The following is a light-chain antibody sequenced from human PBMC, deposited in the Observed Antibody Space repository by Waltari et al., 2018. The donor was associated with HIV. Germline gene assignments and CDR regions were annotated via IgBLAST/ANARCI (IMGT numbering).Light chain of an antibody. V-gene: IGLV1-40*01. Sequence: QSVLTQPPSMSGAPGQRVTISCTGRRSNIGSGYEVHWYQQLPGTAPKLLIYGNTNRPSGVPDRFSGSKSGTSASLAITGLQAEDEADYYCQSYDSSLNKVFGGGTKLTVL. CDR3: QSYDSSLNKV. CDR2: GNT. CDR1: RSNIGSGYE. J-gene: IGLJ2*01.